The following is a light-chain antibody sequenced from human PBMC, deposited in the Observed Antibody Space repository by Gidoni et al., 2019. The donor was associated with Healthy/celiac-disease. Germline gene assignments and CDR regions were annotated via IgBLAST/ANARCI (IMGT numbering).Light chain of an antibody. CDR2: EVS. Sequence: QSALTQPASVSGSPGQSITISCTGTSSDVGGYNYVSWYQQHPGKALKLMIYEVSNRPSGVSDRFSGSKSGNTASLTISGLQAEDEADYYCSSYTSSSTWVFGGGTKPTVL. CDR3: SSYTSSSTWV. J-gene: IGLJ3*02. V-gene: IGLV2-14*01. CDR1: SSDVGGYNY.